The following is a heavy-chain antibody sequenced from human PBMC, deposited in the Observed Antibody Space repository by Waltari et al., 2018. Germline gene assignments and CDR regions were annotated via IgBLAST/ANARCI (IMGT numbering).Heavy chain of an antibody. V-gene: IGHV4-4*02. CDR3: ARDRGKGIYLDS. J-gene: IGHJ4*02. Sequence: QMQLQESGPGLVKPSGTLSVTCTVSGDSMSSGDWWSWVRQSPAKGLEWIGQIQRSGRTHYNPSFESRVSISIDTSNNQFSLKVTSTTAADTAVYYCARDRGKGIYLDSWGRGTLVTVSA. CDR1: GDSMSSGDW. D-gene: IGHD2-15*01. CDR2: IQRSGRT.